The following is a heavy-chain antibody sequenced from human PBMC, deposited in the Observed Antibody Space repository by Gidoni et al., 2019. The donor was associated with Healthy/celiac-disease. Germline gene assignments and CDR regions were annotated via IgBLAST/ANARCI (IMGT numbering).Heavy chain of an antibody. V-gene: IGHV3-66*02. CDR2: IYSGGST. CDR3: ARADRGYSYAYFDY. Sequence: EVQLVESGGGLVQPGGSLSLSCAASGFTVSSNYMSWVRQAPGKGLEWVSVIYSGGSTYYADSVKGRFTNSRDNSKNTLYLQMNSLGAEDTAVYYCARADRGYSYAYFDYWGQGTLVTVSS. D-gene: IGHD5-18*01. J-gene: IGHJ4*02. CDR1: GFTVSSNY.